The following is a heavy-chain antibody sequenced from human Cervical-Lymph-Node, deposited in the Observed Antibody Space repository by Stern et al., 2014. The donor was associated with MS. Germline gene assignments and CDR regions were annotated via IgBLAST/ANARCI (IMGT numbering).Heavy chain of an antibody. J-gene: IGHJ6*02. CDR3: ARGASSAAWYKHGVDV. V-gene: IGHV1-69*01. Sequence: MQLVQSGAEVQKPGSSVRVSCKASGDTSHTDAVHWVRQAPGQWLEWMGGIIPVFGAPVYAQRFKGRVSIAADESAATNYMELSSLTSDDTAVYYCARGASSAAWYKHGVDVWGQGTTVTVSS. CDR1: GDTSHTDA. D-gene: IGHD1-14*01. CDR2: IIPVFGAP.